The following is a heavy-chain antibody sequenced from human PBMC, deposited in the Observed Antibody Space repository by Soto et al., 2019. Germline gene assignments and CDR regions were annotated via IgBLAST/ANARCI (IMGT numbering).Heavy chain of an antibody. CDR3: ARDRERFDP. Sequence: SETLSLTCTVSGDSISSYYWSWIRQTPGKGLEWIGYIYFSGSTNYNPSLKSRVAISVDTSKNQFSLKLSSVTAADTAVYYCARDRERFDPWGQGTLVTVSS. CDR1: GDSISSYY. CDR2: IYFSGST. V-gene: IGHV4-59*01. D-gene: IGHD1-1*01. J-gene: IGHJ5*02.